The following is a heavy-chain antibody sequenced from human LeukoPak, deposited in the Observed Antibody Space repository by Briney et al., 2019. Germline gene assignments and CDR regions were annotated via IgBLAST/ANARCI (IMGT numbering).Heavy chain of an antibody. V-gene: IGHV1-18*04. J-gene: IGHJ5*02. CDR3: ARILRYHEYDP. D-gene: IGHD3-9*01. Sequence: ASVKVSCKASGYTFTGYYMHWVRQAPGQGLEWMGWISAYNGNTNYAQKVQGRVTMTTDTSTSTAYMELRSLRSDDTAVYYCARILRYHEYDPWGQGTLVTVSS. CDR2: ISAYNGNT. CDR1: GYTFTGYY.